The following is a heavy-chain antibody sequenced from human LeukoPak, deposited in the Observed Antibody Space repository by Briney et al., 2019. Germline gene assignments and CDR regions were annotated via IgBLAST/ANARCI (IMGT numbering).Heavy chain of an antibody. J-gene: IGHJ6*03. D-gene: IGHD5-18*01. CDR3: AREAARILGDYMDV. CDR1: VYTFTGYY. V-gene: IGHV1-2*02. Sequence: ASVKVSCKASVYTFTGYYMHWVRQAPGQGLEWMGWINPNSGVTNYAQKFQGRVTMTRDTSISTAYMELSRLRPDDTAVYYCAREAARILGDYMDVWGKGTTVTVSS. CDR2: INPNSGVT.